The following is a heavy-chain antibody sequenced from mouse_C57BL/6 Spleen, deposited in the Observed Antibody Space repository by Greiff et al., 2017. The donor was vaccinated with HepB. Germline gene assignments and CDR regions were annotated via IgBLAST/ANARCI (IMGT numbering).Heavy chain of an antibody. J-gene: IGHJ4*01. V-gene: IGHV5-16*01. CDR3: ARGRYPYAMDY. CDR1: GFTFSDYY. D-gene: IGHD2-12*01. CDR2: INYDGSST. Sequence: EVQVVESEGGLVQPGSSMKLSCTASGFTFSDYYMAWVRQVPEKGLEWVANINYDGSSTYYLDSLKSRFIISRDNAKNILYLQMSSLKSEDTATYYCARGRYPYAMDYWGQGTSVTVSS.